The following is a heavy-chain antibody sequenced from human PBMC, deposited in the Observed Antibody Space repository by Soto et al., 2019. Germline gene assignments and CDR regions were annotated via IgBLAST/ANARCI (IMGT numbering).Heavy chain of an antibody. CDR2: ISSSGSTI. CDR3: ARGIGAARPRWLEP. V-gene: IGHV3-11*01. D-gene: IGHD6-6*01. Sequence: LRLSFGASGFTNSGYYMSCIRQAPGKGLEWVAYISSSGSTIYYADSVKGRFTISRDNAKNSMHLQMTSLGAADTVVYYCARGIGAARPRWLEPWGEGTSVPVSS. CDR1: GFTNSGYY. J-gene: IGHJ5*02.